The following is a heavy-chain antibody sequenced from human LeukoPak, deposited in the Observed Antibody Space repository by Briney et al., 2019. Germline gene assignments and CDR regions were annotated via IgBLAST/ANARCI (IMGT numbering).Heavy chain of an antibody. J-gene: IGHJ3*02. CDR3: ARSANYDFWSGRKGAFDI. D-gene: IGHD3-3*01. V-gene: IGHV3-7*01. Sequence: GGSLRLSCAASGLTFSSYWMSWVRQAPGKGLEWVANIKQDGSEKYYVDSVKGRFTISRDNAKNSLYLQMNSLRAEDTAVYYCARSANYDFWSGRKGAFDIWGQGTMVTVSS. CDR1: GLTFSSYW. CDR2: IKQDGSEK.